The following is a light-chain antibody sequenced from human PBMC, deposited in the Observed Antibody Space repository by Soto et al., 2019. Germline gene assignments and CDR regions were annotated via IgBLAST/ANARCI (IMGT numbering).Light chain of an antibody. CDR2: DAS. CDR1: QSISRW. Sequence: DLQMTHFPSTLSGSLGDRVTITRRASQSISRWLAWYQKKPGKGPKLVIYDASSLESGVPSRFSGSGSGTEFNLTIRRLQTDDCASYEGQQSKSFTVTFCQLTKVAI. V-gene: IGKV1-5*01. J-gene: IGKJ1*01. CDR3: QQSKSFTVT.